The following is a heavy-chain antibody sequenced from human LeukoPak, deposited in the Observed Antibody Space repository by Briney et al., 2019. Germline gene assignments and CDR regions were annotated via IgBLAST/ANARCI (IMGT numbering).Heavy chain of an antibody. CDR2: MNPNSGNT. CDR1: GGTFSSYA. J-gene: IGHJ4*02. Sequence: GSSVKVSCKASGGTFSSYAISWVRQAPGQGLEWMGWMNPNSGNTGYAQKFQGRVTMTRNTSISTAYMELSSLRSEDTAVYYCARAEDGGAYWGQGTLVTVSS. CDR3: ARAEDGGAY. V-gene: IGHV1-8*02.